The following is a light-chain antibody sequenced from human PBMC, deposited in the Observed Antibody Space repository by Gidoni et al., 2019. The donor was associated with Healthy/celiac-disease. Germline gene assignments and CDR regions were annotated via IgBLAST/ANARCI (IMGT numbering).Light chain of an antibody. CDR3: QQSYSTPYT. Sequence: DIQMTQSPSSLSASVGDRVTITCRASQGISSYLNWYQQKPGKAPKLLIYAASSLQSWVPSRFSGSGSGTDFTLTISSLQPEDFATYYCQQSYSTPYTFGQGTKLEIK. V-gene: IGKV1-39*01. CDR1: QGISSY. CDR2: AAS. J-gene: IGKJ2*01.